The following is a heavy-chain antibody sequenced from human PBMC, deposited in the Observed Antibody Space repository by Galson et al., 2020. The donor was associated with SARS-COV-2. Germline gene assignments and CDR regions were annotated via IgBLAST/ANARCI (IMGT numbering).Heavy chain of an antibody. D-gene: IGHD3-10*01. J-gene: IGHJ6*03. CDR3: ARHVWMIRGPGRYYMDV. V-gene: IGHV4-38-2*02. Sequence: SQTLSLTCTVSGYSIGSGYYWGWLRQTPGKGLEWIGGVYHTGTSYYNPSLECRVTISLDSPNDQVSLRLTSVTAADTAVYFCARHVWMIRGPGRYYMDVWGNGTTVIVSS. CDR2: VYHTGTS. CDR1: GYSIGSGYY.